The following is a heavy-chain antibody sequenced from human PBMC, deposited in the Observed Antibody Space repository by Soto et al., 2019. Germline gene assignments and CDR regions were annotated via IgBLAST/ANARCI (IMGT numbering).Heavy chain of an antibody. CDR2: IHHSGST. J-gene: IGHJ4*02. CDR3: ARGSASGYGFDY. Sequence: QVQLQQWGAGLLKPSETLSLSGAVYGGSFSSYYWNWIRQSPGKGLEWIGEIHHSGSTKYNPSLKTRVTISVDTSKNQFSLNLNSVTAADTSVYYCARGSASGYGFDYWGQGTVVTVSS. D-gene: IGHD5-12*01. V-gene: IGHV4-34*01. CDR1: GGSFSSYY.